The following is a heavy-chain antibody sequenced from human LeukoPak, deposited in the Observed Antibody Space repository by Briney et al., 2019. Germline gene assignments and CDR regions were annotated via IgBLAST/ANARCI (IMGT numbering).Heavy chain of an antibody. CDR3: ARSSLGDY. J-gene: IGHJ4*02. Sequence: PGGSLRLSCAPSGFTFSSYGMHWVRQAPGKGLEWVAFIRYDGSNEYYADSVKGRFTISRDKSKNTLYLQMNSLRVEDTAVYYCARSSLGDYWAREPWSPSPQ. CDR1: GFTFSSYG. CDR2: IRYDGSNE. V-gene: IGHV3-30*02. D-gene: IGHD7-27*01.